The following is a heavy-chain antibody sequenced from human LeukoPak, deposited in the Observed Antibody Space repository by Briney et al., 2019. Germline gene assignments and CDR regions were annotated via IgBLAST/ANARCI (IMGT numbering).Heavy chain of an antibody. CDR3: ARVGASPYYYYMDV. J-gene: IGHJ6*03. D-gene: IGHD3-16*01. Sequence: PSETLSLTCAVSGGSISSSNWWSWVRQPPGKGLEWIGEIYHSGSTNYNPSLKSRVTISVDTSKNQFSLKLSSVTAADTAVYYCARVGASPYYYYMDVWGKGTTVTISS. CDR1: GGSISSSNW. V-gene: IGHV4-4*02. CDR2: IYHSGST.